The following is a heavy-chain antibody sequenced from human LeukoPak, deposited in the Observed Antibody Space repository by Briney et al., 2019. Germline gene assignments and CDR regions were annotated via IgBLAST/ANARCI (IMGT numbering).Heavy chain of an antibody. CDR3: GRFCYEAAVDL. CDR1: GFSFSNYW. D-gene: IGHD2-2*01. V-gene: IGHV3-7*01. Sequence: GGSLRLSCAASGFSFSNYWMMWVRQAPGQGPEFLANIKRTGSETYYADPVKGRFIISRDNTKSLLFLQMNSLRGDDTAVYYCGRFCYEAAVDLLGRGTLVTVSS. J-gene: IGHJ4*02. CDR2: IKRTGSET.